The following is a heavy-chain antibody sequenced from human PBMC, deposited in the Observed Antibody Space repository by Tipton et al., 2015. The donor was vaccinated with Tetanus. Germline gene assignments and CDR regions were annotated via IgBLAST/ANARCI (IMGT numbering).Heavy chain of an antibody. V-gene: IGHV3-7*01. D-gene: IGHD3-10*01. Sequence: GSLRLSCAASGFTFSSYWMSWVRQAPGKGLEWVANIKQDGSEKYYVDSVKGRFTISRDNAKNSLYLQMNSLRAEDTAVYYRASWFGRGGSYYFDYWGQGTLVTVSS. CDR2: IKQDGSEK. CDR1: GFTFSSYW. CDR3: ASWFGRGGSYYFDY. J-gene: IGHJ4*02.